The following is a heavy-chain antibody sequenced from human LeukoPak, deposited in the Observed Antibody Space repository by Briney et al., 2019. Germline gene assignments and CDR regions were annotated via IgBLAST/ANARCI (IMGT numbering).Heavy chain of an antibody. Sequence: GESLKISCKGSGYSFTSYWIGWVRQMPGKGPEWMGIIYPGDSDTRYSPSFQGQVTISADKSISTAYLQRSSLKASDTAMYYCARLSRITMIVVVIDDYFDYWGQGTLVTVSS. CDR3: ARLSRITMIVVVIDDYFDY. D-gene: IGHD3-22*01. CDR2: IYPGDSDT. V-gene: IGHV5-51*01. J-gene: IGHJ4*02. CDR1: GYSFTSYW.